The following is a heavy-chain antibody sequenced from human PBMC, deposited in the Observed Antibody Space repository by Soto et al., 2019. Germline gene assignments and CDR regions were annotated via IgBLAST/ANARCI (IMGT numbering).Heavy chain of an antibody. D-gene: IGHD3-22*01. Sequence: GESLKISCKGSGYSFAGYWITWVRKKPGKGLEWMGRIDPSDSQTYYSPSFRGHVTISATKSITTVFLQWSSLRASDTTMYYCARQIYDSDTGPNFQYYFDSWGQGTPVTVSS. CDR2: IDPSDSQT. J-gene: IGHJ4*02. CDR3: ARQIYDSDTGPNFQYYFDS. V-gene: IGHV5-10-1*01. CDR1: GYSFAGYW.